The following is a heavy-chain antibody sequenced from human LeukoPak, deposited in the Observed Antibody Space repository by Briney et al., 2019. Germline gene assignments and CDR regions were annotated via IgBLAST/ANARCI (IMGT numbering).Heavy chain of an antibody. V-gene: IGHV1-18*01. CDR2: ISAYNGNT. CDR3: ARDYDLDDYSSYDHFDY. J-gene: IGHJ4*02. D-gene: IGHD4-11*01. CDR1: GYTFTSYG. Sequence: ASVKVSCKASGYTFTSYGISWVRQAPGQGLEWMGWISAYNGNTNYAQKLQGRVTMTTDTSTSTAYMELRSLRSDDTAVYYCARDYDLDDYSSYDHFDYWGQGTLVTVSS.